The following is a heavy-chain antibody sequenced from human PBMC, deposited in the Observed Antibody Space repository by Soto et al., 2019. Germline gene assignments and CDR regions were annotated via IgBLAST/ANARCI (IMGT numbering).Heavy chain of an antibody. J-gene: IGHJ6*02. Sequence: QVQLVQSGAEVKKPGSSVKVSCKASGGTFSSYAISWVRQAPGQGLEWMGGIIPLFGTANYAQQFQGRVTMTADESTSTAYMELCSLRSEDTAVYYCARDAAQPPYYYYGMDVWGQGTTVTVSS. CDR2: IIPLFGTA. D-gene: IGHD6-6*01. CDR1: GGTFSSYA. V-gene: IGHV1-69*01. CDR3: ARDAAQPPYYYYGMDV.